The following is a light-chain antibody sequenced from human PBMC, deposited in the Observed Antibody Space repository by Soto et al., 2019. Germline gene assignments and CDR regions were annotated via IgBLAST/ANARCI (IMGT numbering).Light chain of an antibody. CDR3: QQYYGTPWT. CDR1: QSILYSSNNKNY. Sequence: DIVMTQSPDSLAVSLGERATINCKSSQSILYSSNNKNYLAWYQQKPGQPPKLLIYWASTRESGVPDRFSGSGSGTDFTLTISGLRAEDVAVYSCQQYYGTPWTFGQGTKVEIK. CDR2: WAS. J-gene: IGKJ1*01. V-gene: IGKV4-1*01.